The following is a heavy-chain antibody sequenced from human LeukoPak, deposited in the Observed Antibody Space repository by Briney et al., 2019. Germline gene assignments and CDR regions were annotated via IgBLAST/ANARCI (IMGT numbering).Heavy chain of an antibody. Sequence: PSETLSLTCTVSGGSIRSYYWSWIRQPPGKGLECIGYIYYIGSTNYNPSLKSRVTISVDTSKNQFSLKLSSVTAADTAVYYCARVTPSDFWSGYYSAFDIWGQGTMVTVSS. V-gene: IGHV4-59*01. D-gene: IGHD3-3*01. CDR3: ARVTPSDFWSGYYSAFDI. J-gene: IGHJ3*02. CDR2: IYYIGST. CDR1: GGSIRSYY.